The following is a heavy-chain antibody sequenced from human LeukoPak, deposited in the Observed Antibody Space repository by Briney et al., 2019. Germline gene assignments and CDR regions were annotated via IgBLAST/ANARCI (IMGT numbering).Heavy chain of an antibody. CDR2: IKFDGSQK. Sequence: GGSPRLSCAASGFTFSSYSMNWVRQAPGKGPEWVANIKFDGSQKYYVDSVKGRLTISRDNAKNSLYLQMNSLRAEDTAVYYCARERPASASAFDICGQGTMVTVSS. V-gene: IGHV3-7*01. J-gene: IGHJ3*02. CDR1: GFTFSSYS. CDR3: ARERPASASAFDI. D-gene: IGHD6-25*01.